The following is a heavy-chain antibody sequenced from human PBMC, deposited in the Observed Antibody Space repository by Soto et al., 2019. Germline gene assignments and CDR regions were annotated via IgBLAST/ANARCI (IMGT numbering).Heavy chain of an antibody. CDR2: INAGNGNT. CDR1: GYTFTNYA. CDR3: ARSSGYYYLEY. D-gene: IGHD3-22*01. J-gene: IGHJ4*02. V-gene: IGHV1-3*01. Sequence: QVQLVQSGAEVKKPGASVKVSCKASGYTFTNYAMHWVRQAPGQRLEWMGWINAGNGNTKYSQQFQGRVTITRATSASTAYLELGRMRSEETAVYSCARSSGYYYLEYWGQGTLVTVSS.